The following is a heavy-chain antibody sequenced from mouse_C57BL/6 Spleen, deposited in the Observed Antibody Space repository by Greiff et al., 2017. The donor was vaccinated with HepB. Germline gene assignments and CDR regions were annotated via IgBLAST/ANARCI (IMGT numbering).Heavy chain of an antibody. J-gene: IGHJ2*01. D-gene: IGHD2-4*01. CDR3: ARRSPYDYEGSNYFDY. V-gene: IGHV1-19*01. CDR1: GYTFTDYY. CDR2: INPYNGGT. Sequence: VQLQQSGPVLVKPGASVKMSCKASGYTFTDYYMNWVKQSHGKSLEWIGVINPYNGGTSYNQKFKGKATLTVDKSSSTAYMELNSLTSEDSAVYYCARRSPYDYEGSNYFDYWGQGTTLTVSS.